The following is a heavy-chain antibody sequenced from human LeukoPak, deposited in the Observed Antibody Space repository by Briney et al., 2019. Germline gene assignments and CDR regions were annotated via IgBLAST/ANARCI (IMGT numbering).Heavy chain of an antibody. J-gene: IGHJ4*02. Sequence: PGGSLRLSCAASGFTFSSYAMSWVRQAPGEGLEWVSAISGSGGSTYYADSVKGRFTISRDNSKNTLYLQMNSLRAEDTAVYYCAKHLRKVLRFLEWLPHDYWGQGTLVTVSS. CDR3: AKHLRKVLRFLEWLPHDY. V-gene: IGHV3-23*01. D-gene: IGHD3-3*01. CDR2: ISGSGGST. CDR1: GFTFSSYA.